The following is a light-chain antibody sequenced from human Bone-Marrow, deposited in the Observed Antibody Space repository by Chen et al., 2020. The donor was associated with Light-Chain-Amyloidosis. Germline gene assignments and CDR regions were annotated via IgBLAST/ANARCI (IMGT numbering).Light chain of an antibody. CDR3: QQRSIWPPIT. V-gene: IGKV3D-20*02. CDR2: DAS. CDR1: QTISSNY. Sequence: EIVLTQSPGTLSLSPGEGANLSCRASQTISSNYLTWYQQKFGQAPRLLIYDASTRATGIPARFSGSGSGTDFTLTISSLEPEDFAVYYCQQRSIWPPITVGQGTRLEIK. J-gene: IGKJ5*01.